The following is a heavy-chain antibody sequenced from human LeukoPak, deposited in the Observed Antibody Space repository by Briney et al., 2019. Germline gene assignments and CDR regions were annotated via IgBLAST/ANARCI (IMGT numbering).Heavy chain of an antibody. CDR3: ARGGLGIGDFDI. D-gene: IGHD7-27*01. V-gene: IGHV3-33*01. Sequence: GRSLRLSCAASGFTFSSYGMHWVRQAPGKGLEWVAVIWYDGSNKYYADSVKGRFTISRDNSKNTLYLQMNSLRADDTAVYYCARGGLGIGDFDIWGQGTMVTVSS. CDR2: IWYDGSNK. J-gene: IGHJ3*02. CDR1: GFTFSSYG.